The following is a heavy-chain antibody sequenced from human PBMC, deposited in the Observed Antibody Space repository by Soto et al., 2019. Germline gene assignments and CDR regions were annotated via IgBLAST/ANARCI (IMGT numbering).Heavy chain of an antibody. J-gene: IGHJ6*02. CDR1: GFIISSNN. D-gene: IGHD3-10*01. CDR2: IYSGDST. V-gene: IGHV3-53*02. Sequence: EVQLEDTGGGLIQPGGSLRLSCAASGFIISSNNMNWVRQAPGKGLEWVSIIYSGDSTSYAGSVKGRFTISRDKSKNTVFLQMNSLRADDTAVYYCARNKPGNYGMDVWGRGTTVTVSS. CDR3: ARNKPGNYGMDV.